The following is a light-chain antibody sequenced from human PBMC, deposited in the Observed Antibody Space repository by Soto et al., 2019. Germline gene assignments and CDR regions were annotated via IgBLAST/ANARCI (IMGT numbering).Light chain of an antibody. CDR2: AAS. J-gene: IGKJ1*01. Sequence: TQAPSGLSASKGDRFILSCGASQSIGNWLAWYQQKPGKAPKLLIYAASSLESGVPTRFSGSGSGTEFTLTISKMEPDDFAAYYCQQYDGYSRTFGQGTNVDIK. V-gene: IGKV1-5*03. CDR3: QQYDGYSRT. CDR1: QSIGNW.